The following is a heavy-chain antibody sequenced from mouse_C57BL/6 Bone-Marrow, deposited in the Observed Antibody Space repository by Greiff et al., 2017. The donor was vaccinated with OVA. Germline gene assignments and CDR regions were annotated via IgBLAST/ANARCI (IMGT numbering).Heavy chain of an antibody. CDR3: ARQGRVAPFDY. Sequence: EVKLQESGGGLVQPGGSLKLSCAASGFTFSSYGMSWVRQTPDKRLEWVATISSGGSYTYYPDSVKGRFTISRDNAKNTLYLQMSSLKSEDTAMYYCARQGRVAPFDYWGQGTTLTVSS. D-gene: IGHD1-1*02. CDR2: ISSGGSYT. J-gene: IGHJ2*01. V-gene: IGHV5-6*03. CDR1: GFTFSSYG.